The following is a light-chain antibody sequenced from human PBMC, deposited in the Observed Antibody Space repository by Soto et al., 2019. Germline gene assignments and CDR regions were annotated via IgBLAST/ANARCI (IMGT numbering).Light chain of an antibody. V-gene: IGLV2-23*02. CDR2: DVS. Sequence: QSALTQPASVSGSPGQSITISCTGTDNDIGTYNLVSWYQQCPGTAPKVIIFDVSSRPSGVSSRFSGSKSGNTASLTISALQAXDEADYYCCSYGGSRPYVFGTGTKLTVL. CDR3: CSYGGSRPYV. CDR1: DNDIGTYNL. J-gene: IGLJ1*01.